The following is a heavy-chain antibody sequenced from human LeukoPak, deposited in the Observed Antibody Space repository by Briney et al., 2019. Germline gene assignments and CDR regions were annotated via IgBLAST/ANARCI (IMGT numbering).Heavy chain of an antibody. Sequence: SVKVSFKASGGTFSSYTISWVRQAPGQGLEWMGRIIPILGIANYAQKFQGRVTITADKSTSTAYMELSSLRSEDTAVYYCARGRYSSGWYCFDFWGQGTLVTVSS. D-gene: IGHD6-19*01. J-gene: IGHJ4*02. V-gene: IGHV1-69*02. CDR3: ARGRYSSGWYCFDF. CDR1: GGTFSSYT. CDR2: IIPILGIA.